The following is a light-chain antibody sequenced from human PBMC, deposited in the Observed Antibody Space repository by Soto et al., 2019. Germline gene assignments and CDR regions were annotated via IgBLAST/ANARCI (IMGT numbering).Light chain of an antibody. CDR3: EQYSSDPVT. Sequence: DIQMTQSPSTLSASLGDRVTITCRASQSISYWLALYQQKPGKAPKLLIYKASSLGGWVPSRFSGSGSGTAFNLCCGTLQPDDFATYYCEQYSSDPVTFGGGTKVDI. CDR1: QSISYW. CDR2: KAS. V-gene: IGKV1-5*03. J-gene: IGKJ4*01.